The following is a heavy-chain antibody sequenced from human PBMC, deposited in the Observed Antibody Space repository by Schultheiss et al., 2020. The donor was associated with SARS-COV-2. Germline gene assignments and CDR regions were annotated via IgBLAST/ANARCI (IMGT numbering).Heavy chain of an antibody. Sequence: GESLKISCSASGFTFSSYAMHWVRQAPGKGLAWVSSISSSSSYINYADSVKGRFTIPRDNAKNSLYLQMNSLRAEDTAVYYCARNSGSYSGYWGQGTLVTVSS. CDR3: ARNSGSYSGY. CDR1: GFTFSSYA. CDR2: ISSSSSYI. V-gene: IGHV3-21*01. D-gene: IGHD1-26*01. J-gene: IGHJ4*02.